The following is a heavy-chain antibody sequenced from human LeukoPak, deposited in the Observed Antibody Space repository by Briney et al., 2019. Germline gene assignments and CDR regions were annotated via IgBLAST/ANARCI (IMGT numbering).Heavy chain of an antibody. Sequence: PGGSLRLSCAASGFTFSDYYMSWVRQAPGKGLEWLGRIKSKTEGATADYAAAVRDRFTISRDDSKNTLYLQMNSLKTEDTAVYYCSAAIYSDSRNWGQGTLVTVSS. CDR1: GFTFSDYY. CDR3: SAAIYSDSRN. V-gene: IGHV3-15*01. J-gene: IGHJ4*02. CDR2: IKSKTEGATA. D-gene: IGHD4-11*01.